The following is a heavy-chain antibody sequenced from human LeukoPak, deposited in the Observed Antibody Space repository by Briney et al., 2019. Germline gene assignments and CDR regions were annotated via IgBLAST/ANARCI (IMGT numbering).Heavy chain of an antibody. V-gene: IGHV3-7*01. CDR3: ARDVGSDF. Sequence: GGSLRLSCEASGFTFSSYWMSWVRRAPGKGLEWVANIKQDGSEKYYVDSVKGRFTISRDNAKNALYLQMNSLRVEDTGIYYCARDVGSDFWGQGTLVSVSS. J-gene: IGHJ4*02. CDR2: IKQDGSEK. CDR1: GFTFSSYW.